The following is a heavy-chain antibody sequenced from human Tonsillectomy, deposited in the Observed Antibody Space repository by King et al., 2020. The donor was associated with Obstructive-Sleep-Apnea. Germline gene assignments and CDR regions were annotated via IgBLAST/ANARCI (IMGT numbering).Heavy chain of an antibody. CDR2: IYFSGST. V-gene: IGHV4-39*06. CDR1: GGSISSSSYY. Sequence: QLQESGPGLVKPSETLSLTCTVSGGSISSSSYYWGWIRQPPGKGLAWIGSIYFSGSTYYNPSLKSRVTISVDTSKNQFALELSSVTAADTAVYYCAALDEWFDPWGQGTLVTVSS. J-gene: IGHJ5*02. D-gene: IGHD3/OR15-3a*01. CDR3: AALDEWFDP.